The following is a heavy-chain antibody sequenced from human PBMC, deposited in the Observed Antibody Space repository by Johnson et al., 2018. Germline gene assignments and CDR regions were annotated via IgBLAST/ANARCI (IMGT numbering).Heavy chain of an antibody. Sequence: VQLVESGGGVVQPGRSLRLSCAASGFNFSTYGMHWVRQAPGKGLEWVAVIWYEESNKYHADSVKGRFIISRDNSKNTLYLQMNSLRAEDTAIYYCAREPSLLGWKLMGLDIWGHGTMVTVSS. CDR3: AREPSLLGWKLMGLDI. J-gene: IGHJ3*02. D-gene: IGHD4-23*01. CDR1: GFNFSTYG. CDR2: IWYEESNK. V-gene: IGHV3-33*01.